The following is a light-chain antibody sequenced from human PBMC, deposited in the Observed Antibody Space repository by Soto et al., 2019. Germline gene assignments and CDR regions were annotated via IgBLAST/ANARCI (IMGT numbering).Light chain of an antibody. CDR2: SGS. V-gene: IGKV2-28*01. CDR3: MQAIQTPRT. J-gene: IGKJ2*01. CDR1: QSLLHSNGYNY. Sequence: DIVMTQSPLSLPVTPGEPASSSCRSSQSLLHSNGYNYLDWYLQKPGQSPQLLIYSGSNRAAGVPDRFSGSGSGTDFTLKISRVEAEDVGTYSCMQAIQTPRTFGPGTKLEIK.